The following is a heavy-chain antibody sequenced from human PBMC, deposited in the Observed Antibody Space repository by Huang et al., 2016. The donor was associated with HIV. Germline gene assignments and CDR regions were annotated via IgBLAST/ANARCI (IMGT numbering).Heavy chain of an antibody. CDR1: GGTFSSFH. D-gene: IGHD5-18*01. CDR3: ASLPKDTAMVTDAFDL. CDR2: IIPICHTP. J-gene: IGHJ3*01. V-gene: IGHV1-69*13. Sequence: QVQLVQSGAEMKKPGSSVKVSCKASGGTFSSFHINWVRQAPGQGLEWMGGIIPICHTPNDARKFLGRVTITADESTSTAYMELRTLVSNDTAVYFCASLPKDTAMVTDAFDLWGQGTLVTVSS.